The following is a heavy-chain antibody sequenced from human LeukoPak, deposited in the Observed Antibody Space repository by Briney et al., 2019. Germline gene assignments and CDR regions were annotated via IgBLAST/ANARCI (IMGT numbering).Heavy chain of an antibody. J-gene: IGHJ4*02. CDR3: ARDRKAPGNFDY. V-gene: IGHV3-21*01. D-gene: IGHD1-14*01. Sequence: PGGSLRLSCAASGFTFSSFGMNWVRQIPGKGLEWVSYISSSSSEIYYADSVKGRFTISRDNAKNSLYLQMNSLRAEDTAVYYCARDRKAPGNFDYWGQGTLVTVSS. CDR1: GFTFSSFG. CDR2: ISSSSSEI.